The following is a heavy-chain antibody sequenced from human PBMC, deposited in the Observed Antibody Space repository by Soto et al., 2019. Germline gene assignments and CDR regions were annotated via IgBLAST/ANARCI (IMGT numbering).Heavy chain of an antibody. CDR1: GGYISSYY. CDR3: ARVSYYDSSGYPAFDY. J-gene: IGHJ4*02. V-gene: IGHV4-59*01. D-gene: IGHD3-22*01. CDR2: IYYSGST. Sequence: PLETLSLTCTVSGGYISSYYLSWIRQHPGKGLEWIGYIYYSGSTNYNPSLKSRVTISVDTSKNQFSLKLSSVTAADTAVYYCARVSYYDSSGYPAFDYWGQGTLVTVSS.